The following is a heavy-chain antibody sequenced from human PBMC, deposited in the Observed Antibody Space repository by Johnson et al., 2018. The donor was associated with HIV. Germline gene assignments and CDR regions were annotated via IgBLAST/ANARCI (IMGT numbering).Heavy chain of an antibody. CDR2: ITDDGCNK. CDR1: VSTFSSFG. J-gene: IGHJ3*02. CDR3: ARVISILVPFCFYI. V-gene: IGHV3-30*03. D-gene: IGHD2/OR15-2a*01. Sequence: QVQLVESGGGVVQPGRSLRLSCAASVSTFSSFGMPWVLQDPGKGLVWITIITDDGCNKNYADSVNGLFTVSRDNSKNTLYLHMNSLRPDDTAVYDCARVISILVPFCFYIWGQGTVVTVSS.